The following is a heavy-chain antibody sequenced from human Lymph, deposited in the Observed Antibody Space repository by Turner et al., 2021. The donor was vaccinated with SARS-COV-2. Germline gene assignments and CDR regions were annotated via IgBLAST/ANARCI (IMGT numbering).Heavy chain of an antibody. J-gene: IGHJ6*02. CDR2: IWYDGSNT. D-gene: IGHD6-13*01. CDR3: ARGSAGGDV. V-gene: IGHV3-33*01. CDR1: GFTFSSSG. Sequence: QVQLVESGGGVVQPGRSLRLSCAASGFTFSSSGMHWVRQAPGKGLEWVAVIWYDGSNTYYADSAKGRFTISRDNSKNTLYLQMNSLRAEDTAVYYCARGSAGGDVWGQGTTVTVSS.